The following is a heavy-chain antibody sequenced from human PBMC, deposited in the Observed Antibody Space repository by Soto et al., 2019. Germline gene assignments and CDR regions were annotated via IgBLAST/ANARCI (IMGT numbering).Heavy chain of an antibody. Sequence: ASVKVSCKVSGTSLSGLPMHWVRQAPGKGLEWMGSLDYEEGERSFAHRFQGRLTVTEDTSTDTAYMELSGLMSEDTAVYYCAAGVTTFDYWGQGTLVTVSS. V-gene: IGHV1-24*01. CDR2: LDYEEGER. D-gene: IGHD4-17*01. CDR1: GTSLSGLP. CDR3: AAGVTTFDY. J-gene: IGHJ4*02.